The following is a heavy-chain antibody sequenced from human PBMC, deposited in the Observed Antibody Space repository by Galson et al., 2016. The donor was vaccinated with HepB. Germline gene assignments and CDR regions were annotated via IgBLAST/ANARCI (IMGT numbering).Heavy chain of an antibody. J-gene: IGHJ4*02. V-gene: IGHV3-21*01. CDR1: GFTFRSYA. CDR3: ARADSVFDY. CDR2: ISSSSTYI. D-gene: IGHD2-15*01. Sequence: SLRLSCAASGFTFRSYAMNWVRQAPGKGLEWVSSISSSSTYIYYADSVKGRFTISRDNAKNSLYLQMNSLRAEATAVYYCARADSVFDYWGQGTLVTVSS.